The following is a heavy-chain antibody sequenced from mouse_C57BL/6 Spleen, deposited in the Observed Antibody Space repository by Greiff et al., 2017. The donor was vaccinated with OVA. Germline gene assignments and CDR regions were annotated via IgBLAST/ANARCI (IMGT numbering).Heavy chain of an antibody. CDR2: IDPNSGGT. J-gene: IGHJ4*01. CDR1: GYTFTSYW. Sequence: QVQLKQPGAELVKPGASVKLSCKASGYTFTSYWMHWVKQRPGRGLEWIGRIDPNSGGTKYNEKFKSKATMTVDKPSSTAYMQLSSLTSEDSAVYYCARGAYYAMDYWGQGTSVTVSS. V-gene: IGHV1-72*01. CDR3: ARGAYYAMDY.